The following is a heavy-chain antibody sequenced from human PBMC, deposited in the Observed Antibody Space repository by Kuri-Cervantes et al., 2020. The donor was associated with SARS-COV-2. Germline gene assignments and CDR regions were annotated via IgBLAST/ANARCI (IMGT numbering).Heavy chain of an antibody. CDR1: GFTFSSYS. CDR2: IRYDGSNK. J-gene: IGHJ4*02. Sequence: GESLKISCAASGFTFSSYSMHWVRQAPGKGLEWVAFIRYDGSNKYYADSVKGRFTISRDNSKNTLYLQMNSLRAEDTAVYYCAKDLGAGWLRLGAGFDYWGQGILVAVSS. V-gene: IGHV3-30*02. CDR3: AKDLGAGWLRLGAGFDY. D-gene: IGHD5-12*01.